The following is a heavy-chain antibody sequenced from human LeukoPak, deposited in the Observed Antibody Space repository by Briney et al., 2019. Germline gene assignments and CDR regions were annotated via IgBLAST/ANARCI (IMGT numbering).Heavy chain of an antibody. CDR2: IYYSGST. J-gene: IGHJ4*02. CDR1: GGSISSYY. D-gene: IGHD2/OR15-2a*01. CDR3: ARDNSREYFDY. V-gene: IGHV4-39*07. Sequence: SETLSLTCTVSGGSISSYYWGWIRQPPGKGLEWIGSIYYSGSTYYNPSLKSRVTISVDTSKNQFSLKLSSVTAADTAVYYCARDNSREYFDYWGQGTLVTVSS.